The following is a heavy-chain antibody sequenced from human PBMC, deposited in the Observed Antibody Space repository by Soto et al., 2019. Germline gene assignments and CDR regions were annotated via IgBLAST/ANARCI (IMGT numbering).Heavy chain of an antibody. V-gene: IGHV3-15*01. Sequence: GGSLRLSCAASGFTFSNAWMSWVRQAPGKGLEWVGRIKSKTDGGTTDYAAPVKGRFTISRDDSKNTLYLQMNSLKTEDTAVYYCTTEDDYIWGSYRLGAFDIWGQGTMVTGS. CDR3: TTEDDYIWGSYRLGAFDI. CDR1: GFTFSNAW. CDR2: IKSKTDGGTT. D-gene: IGHD3-16*02. J-gene: IGHJ3*02.